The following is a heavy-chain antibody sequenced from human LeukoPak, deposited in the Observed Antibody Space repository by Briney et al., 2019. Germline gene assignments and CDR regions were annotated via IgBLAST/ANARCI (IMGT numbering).Heavy chain of an antibody. J-gene: IGHJ4*02. CDR3: AKFSRAADSY. D-gene: IGHD2-15*01. CDR1: GFTFSNYG. Sequence: GGSLRLSCAASGFTFSNYGMSWVRQTPGKGLEWVANIKQDGSVKQYVDSVKGRFTISRDNAKNSLYLQMDSLRAEDTAVYYCAKFSRAADSYWGQGTLVTVSS. V-gene: IGHV3-7*01. CDR2: IKQDGSVK.